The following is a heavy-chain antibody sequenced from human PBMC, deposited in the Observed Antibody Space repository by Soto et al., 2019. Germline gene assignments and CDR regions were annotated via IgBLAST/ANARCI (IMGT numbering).Heavy chain of an antibody. CDR3: ARDGLYYYDSSGYRNFDYYYGMDV. Sequence: QVQLVQSGAEVKKPGASVKVSCKASGYTFTSYGIIWVRQAPGQGLEWMGWISAYNGNTNYAQKLQGRVTMTTDTSTSTAYMELRSLRSDDTAVYYCARDGLYYYDSSGYRNFDYYYGMDVWGQGTTVTVSS. J-gene: IGHJ6*02. CDR1: GYTFTSYG. D-gene: IGHD3-22*01. V-gene: IGHV1-18*01. CDR2: ISAYNGNT.